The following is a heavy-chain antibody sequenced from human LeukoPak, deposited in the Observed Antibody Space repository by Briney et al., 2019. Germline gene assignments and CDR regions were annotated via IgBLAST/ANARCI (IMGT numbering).Heavy chain of an antibody. Sequence: SETLSLTCTVSGGSISSYYWSWIRQPPGKGLEWFGYIYYSGSTNYNPSLKSRVTISVDTSKNQFSLKLSSVTAADTAVYYCARQDSGSSLGYFDYWGQGTLVTVSS. CDR3: ARQDSGSSLGYFDY. CDR2: IYYSGST. CDR1: GGSISSYY. D-gene: IGHD3-10*01. V-gene: IGHV4-59*08. J-gene: IGHJ4*02.